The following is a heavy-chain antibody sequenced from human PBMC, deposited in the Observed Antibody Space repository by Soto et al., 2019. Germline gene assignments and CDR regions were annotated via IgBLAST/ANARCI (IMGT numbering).Heavy chain of an antibody. J-gene: IGHJ4*02. Sequence: QVQLQQWGAGLVKPSETLSLSCAVYGQSFSGHSWAWIRQPPGKGLEWSGEINESGSTYYNPSLKTRVTIATATSKNQCSLKLSSVSAADTAAYFCARGSGIVALPGELADVKYDYWGQGTLGNVSS. D-gene: IGHD2-21*01. V-gene: IGHV4-34*01. CDR1: GQSFSGHS. CDR3: ARGSGIVALPGELADVKYDY. CDR2: INESGST.